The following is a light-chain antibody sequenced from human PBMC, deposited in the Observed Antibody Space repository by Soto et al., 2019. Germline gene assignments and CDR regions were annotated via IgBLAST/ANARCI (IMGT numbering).Light chain of an antibody. Sequence: EIVLTQSPGTLSLSPGERATLSCSASQSVSNNYLAWYQQKPGQAPRLLVYGASTRATGIPARFSGSGAGTDFTLTITSLQSEDFGVYFCQQYKDWPTTFGQGTKVDIK. CDR1: QSVSNN. V-gene: IGKV3-15*01. CDR2: GAS. CDR3: QQYKDWPTT. J-gene: IGKJ1*01.